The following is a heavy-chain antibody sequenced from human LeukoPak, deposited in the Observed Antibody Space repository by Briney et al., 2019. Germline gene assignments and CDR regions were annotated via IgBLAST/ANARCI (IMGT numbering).Heavy chain of an antibody. D-gene: IGHD2-8*01. Sequence: GASVKVSCKASGDTFSGYYVHWVRQAPGQGLEWMGWMNPKSGGTNYAQKFQGRVTMTREMSISTACMELSRLRSDDTAVYYCAEMADGAFGVWGQGTMVTVSS. V-gene: IGHV1-2*02. CDR3: AEMADGAFGV. CDR2: MNPKSGGT. CDR1: GDTFSGYY. J-gene: IGHJ3*01.